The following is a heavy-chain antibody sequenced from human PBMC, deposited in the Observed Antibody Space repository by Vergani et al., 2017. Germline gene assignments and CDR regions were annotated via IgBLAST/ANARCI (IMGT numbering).Heavy chain of an antibody. CDR2: INPNSGGT. D-gene: IGHD6-13*01. V-gene: IGHV1-2*02. CDR1: GYTFAGYN. J-gene: IGHJ4*02. CDR3: ARGCSGYSTSCFFEY. Sequence: QVQLVQSGAEVKKPWASVTVSCKASGYTFAGYNIHWVRQAPGQGLELMGWINPNSGGTNYAQKFQGRVTMTRDTSINTAYRELSRLRSADTAVYYCARGCSGYSTSCFFEYWGQGTLVTVSS.